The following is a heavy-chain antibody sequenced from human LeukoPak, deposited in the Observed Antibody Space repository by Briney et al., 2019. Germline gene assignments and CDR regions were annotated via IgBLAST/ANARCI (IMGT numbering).Heavy chain of an antibody. CDR1: GFTFSSYE. CDR2: ISTSSSYI. Sequence: GGSLRLSCAASGFTFSSYEMNWVRQAPGKGLEWVSSISTSSSYINYADSVKGRFTISRDNSKNTLYLQMNSLRAEDTAVYYCAKEGGDYYDSSGPVDYWGQGTLVTVSS. CDR3: AKEGGDYYDSSGPVDY. J-gene: IGHJ4*02. V-gene: IGHV3-21*01. D-gene: IGHD3-22*01.